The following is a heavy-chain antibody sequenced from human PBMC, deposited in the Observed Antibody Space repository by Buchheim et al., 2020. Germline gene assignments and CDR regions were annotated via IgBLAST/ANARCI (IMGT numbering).Heavy chain of an antibody. V-gene: IGHV3-30*04. CDR2: ISYDGSNK. D-gene: IGHD1/OR15-1a*01. Sequence: QVQLVESGGGVVQPGRSLRLSCAASGFTFSSYAMHWVRQAPGKGLEWVAVISYDGSNKYYADSVKGRFTISRDNSKNTLYLQMNSLRAEDTAVYYCARGEHGVYYFDYWGQGTL. J-gene: IGHJ4*02. CDR1: GFTFSSYA. CDR3: ARGEHGVYYFDY.